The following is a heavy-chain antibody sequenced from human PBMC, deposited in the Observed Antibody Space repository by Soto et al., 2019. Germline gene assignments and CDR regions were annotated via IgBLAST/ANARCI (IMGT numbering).Heavy chain of an antibody. CDR2: IYWNDDK. Sequence: QITLKESGPTLVKPTQTLTLTCTFSGFSLSTSGVGVGWIRQPPGKALEWLALIYWNDDKRYSPSLKSRLTITKDTSKNQVVLTMTNMDPVDTATYYCAHHLYNWNYEINWFDPWGQGTLVTVSS. V-gene: IGHV2-5*01. CDR3: AHHLYNWNYEINWFDP. CDR1: GFSLSTSGVG. D-gene: IGHD1-7*01. J-gene: IGHJ5*02.